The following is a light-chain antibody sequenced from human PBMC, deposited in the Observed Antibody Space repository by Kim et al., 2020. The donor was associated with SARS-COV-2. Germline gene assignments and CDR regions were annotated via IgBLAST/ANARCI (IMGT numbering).Light chain of an antibody. CDR3: QHYGDSLFT. V-gene: IGKV3-20*01. CDR2: GTS. Sequence: EIMLTQSPDTLSLSAGERATLSCRASQNIISSYLVWYQQKLGQAPRLLIFGTSNRAKGIPDRFSGSGSGTDFTLTISSLGPEDSAVYYCQHYGDSLFTFGQGTKLEI. J-gene: IGKJ2*01. CDR1: QNIISSY.